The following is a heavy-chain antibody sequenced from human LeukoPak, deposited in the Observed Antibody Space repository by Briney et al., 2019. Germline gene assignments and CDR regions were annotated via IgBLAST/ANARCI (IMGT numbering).Heavy chain of an antibody. CDR2: IRVYNGNT. Sequence: ASVNLSCNASGYTFTRSGISWDRHAHGQGLERKSWIRVYNGNTKYAQKLQSRVTMTTDTSTSTSYMELRSLRSDDTAMYCCARDWAFYAYLTNDAPEHDAFDVWGQGTMVTVSS. CDR3: ARDWAFYAYLTNDAPEHDAFDV. D-gene: IGHD2/OR15-2a*01. CDR1: GYTFTRSG. J-gene: IGHJ3*01. V-gene: IGHV1-18*01.